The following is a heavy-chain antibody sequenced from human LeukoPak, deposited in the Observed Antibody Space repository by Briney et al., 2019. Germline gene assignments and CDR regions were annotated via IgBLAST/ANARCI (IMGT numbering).Heavy chain of an antibody. J-gene: IGHJ4*02. CDR1: GFTFSGSA. D-gene: IGHD3-10*01. V-gene: IGHV3-73*01. Sequence: GGSLRLFCAASGFTFSGSAMLWVRQTSGGGLEWVVRIRSKANSNAPAYSAALKGRLTISREERNITAYEEMNSLESEDAAVYYCGRHVGSGGSGVVYWGQGTLVTVSS. CDR3: GRHVGSGGSGVVY. CDR2: IRSKANSNAP.